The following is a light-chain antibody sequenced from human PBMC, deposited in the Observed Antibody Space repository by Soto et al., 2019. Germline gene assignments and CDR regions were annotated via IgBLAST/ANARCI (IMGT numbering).Light chain of an antibody. V-gene: IGKV3-20*01. Sequence: ETVWTQSRCTLCLGRLERATLSCRASQSVSSSSLAWYQQRPGQAPRLLIYGTSSRATGIPDRFSGSGSGTDFTLTISRLEPEDFAVYFCQRYGSSPLITFGQGTRLEIK. CDR2: GTS. J-gene: IGKJ5*01. CDR1: QSVSSSS. CDR3: QRYGSSPLIT.